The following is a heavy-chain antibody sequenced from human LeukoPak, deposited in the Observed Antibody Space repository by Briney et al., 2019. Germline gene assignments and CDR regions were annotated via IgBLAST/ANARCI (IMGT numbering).Heavy chain of an antibody. J-gene: IGHJ4*02. CDR1: GGTFSSYA. V-gene: IGHV1-69*13. CDR2: IIPIFGTA. CDR3: ARDGVRQRAFDY. Sequence: SVKVSCKASGGTFSSYAISWVRQAPGQGLEWMGGIIPIFGTANYAQKFQGRVTITADESTSTAYMELSSLRSEDTAVYYCARDGVRQRAFDYWGQGTLVTVSS. D-gene: IGHD3-3*01.